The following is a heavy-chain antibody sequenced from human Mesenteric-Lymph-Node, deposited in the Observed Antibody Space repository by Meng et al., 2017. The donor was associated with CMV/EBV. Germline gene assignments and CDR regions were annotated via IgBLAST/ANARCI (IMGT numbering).Heavy chain of an antibody. CDR1: ALSTSGVG. CDR3: AHLGGITMVRGGYFDL. Sequence: ALSTSGVGVGWIRQPPGKALEWLALIYWDDDKRYSPSLKSRLTITKDTSKNQVVLTMTNMDPVDTATYYCAHLGGITMVRGGYFDLWGRGTLVTVSS. J-gene: IGHJ2*01. V-gene: IGHV2-5*02. D-gene: IGHD3-10*01. CDR2: IYWDDDK.